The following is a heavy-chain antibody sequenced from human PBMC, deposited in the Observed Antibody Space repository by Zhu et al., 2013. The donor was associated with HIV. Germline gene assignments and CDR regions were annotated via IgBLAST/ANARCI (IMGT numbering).Heavy chain of an antibody. CDR2: MSAVNGNT. Sequence: QMHLVQSGAEVKKPGVSVKVSCTASGYTFTAYGVAWVRQAPGQGLEWIGWMSAVNGNTNYAQKFQGRVTMTRDTSTHTAHMELRSLRFDDTGIYYCAREERALDVWGQGTMVTVFS. CDR1: GYTFTAYG. CDR3: AREERALDV. V-gene: IGHV1-18*04. J-gene: IGHJ3*01.